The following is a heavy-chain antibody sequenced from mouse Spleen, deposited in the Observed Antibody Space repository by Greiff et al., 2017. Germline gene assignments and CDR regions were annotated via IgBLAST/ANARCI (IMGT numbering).Heavy chain of an antibody. V-gene: IGHV14-4*01. Sequence: VRLQQSGAELVRPGASVKLSCTASGFNIKDDYMHWVKQRPEQGLEWIGWIDPENGDTEYASKFQGKATITADTSSNTAYLQLSSLTSEDTAVYYCTTPLLAYYAMDYWGQGTSVTVSS. CDR1: GFNIKDDY. D-gene: IGHD1-1*01. CDR2: IDPENGDT. J-gene: IGHJ4*01. CDR3: TTPLLAYYAMDY.